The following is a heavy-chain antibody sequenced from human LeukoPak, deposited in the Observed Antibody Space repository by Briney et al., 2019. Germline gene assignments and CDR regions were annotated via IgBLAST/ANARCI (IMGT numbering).Heavy chain of an antibody. CDR3: ARDTAVAGHLY. V-gene: IGHV3-53*01. D-gene: IGHD6-13*01. J-gene: IGHJ4*02. Sequence: EWVSVIYSGGSTYYADSVKGRFTISRDNSKNTLYLQMNSLSADDTAVYYCARDTAVAGHLYWGQGTLVTVSS. CDR2: IYSGGST.